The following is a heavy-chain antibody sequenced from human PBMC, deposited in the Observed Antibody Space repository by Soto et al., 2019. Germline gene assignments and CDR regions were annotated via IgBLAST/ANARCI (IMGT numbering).Heavy chain of an antibody. D-gene: IGHD3-10*01. V-gene: IGHV3-73*02. CDR2: IRSKANSYAT. CDR1: GFTFSGSA. J-gene: IGHJ3*02. CDR3: TRQNPITMVRGDAFDI. Sequence: EVQLVESGGGLVQPGGSLKLSCAASGFTFSGSAMHWVRQASGKGLEWVGRIRSKANSYATAYAASVKGRFTISRDDSKNTAYLQMNSLKTEDTAVYYCTRQNPITMVRGDAFDIWGQETMVTVSS.